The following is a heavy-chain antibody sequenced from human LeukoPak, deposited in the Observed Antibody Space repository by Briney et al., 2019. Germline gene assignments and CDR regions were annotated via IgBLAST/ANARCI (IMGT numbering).Heavy chain of an antibody. Sequence: GGSLRLSCVVSGFTFGSYSVNWVRQAPGKGLEWVSYISSSSSTIYYADSVKGRFTISRDNAKNSLYLQMNSLRAEDTAMYYCASENDYSILLGYWGQGTLVTVSS. CDR1: GFTFGSYS. CDR2: ISSSSSTI. CDR3: ASENDYSILLGY. D-gene: IGHD4-11*01. V-gene: IGHV3-48*01. J-gene: IGHJ4*02.